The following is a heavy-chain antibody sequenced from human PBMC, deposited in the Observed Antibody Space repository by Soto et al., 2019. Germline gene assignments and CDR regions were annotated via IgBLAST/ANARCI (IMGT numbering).Heavy chain of an antibody. CDR3: TTLVAAGPFDY. V-gene: IGHV3-15*07. CDR1: GVTITNGW. Sequence: GGSLRLSCAASGVTITNGWMNWVRQAPGKGLEWVGRVKTKTEGETTDYAAPVKGRFTISRDDSQNTLYLQMNSLKTEDTAVYYCTTLVAAGPFDYWGQGTLVTVSS. D-gene: IGHD2-8*02. CDR2: VKTKTEGETT. J-gene: IGHJ4*02.